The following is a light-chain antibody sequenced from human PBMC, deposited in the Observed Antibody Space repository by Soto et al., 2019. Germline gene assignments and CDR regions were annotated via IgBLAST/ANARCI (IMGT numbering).Light chain of an antibody. Sequence: QSALTQPASVSGSPGQSITISCTGTSSDVGAYTSVSWYQQHPGKAPKLIIYEVSNRPPGVSTRFSGSKSASTASLTISGLQAEDEAHYYCSSYTSDNRDYVSGNGTKVTVL. CDR1: SSDVGAYTS. CDR3: SSYTSDNRDYV. V-gene: IGLV2-14*01. CDR2: EVS. J-gene: IGLJ1*01.